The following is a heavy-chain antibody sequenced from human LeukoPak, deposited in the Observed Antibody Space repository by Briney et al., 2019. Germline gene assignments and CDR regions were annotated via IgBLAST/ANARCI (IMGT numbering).Heavy chain of an antibody. V-gene: IGHV3-23*01. Sequence: DPGGSLRLSCAASGFTFSSYAMSWVRQAPGKGLEWVSAISGSGGSTYYADSVKGRFTISRDNSKNTLYLQMNSLRAEDTAVYYCAKVGSIAAALGLSYNWFDPWGQGTLVTVSS. D-gene: IGHD6-13*01. CDR2: ISGSGGST. J-gene: IGHJ5*02. CDR3: AKVGSIAAALGLSYNWFDP. CDR1: GFTFSSYA.